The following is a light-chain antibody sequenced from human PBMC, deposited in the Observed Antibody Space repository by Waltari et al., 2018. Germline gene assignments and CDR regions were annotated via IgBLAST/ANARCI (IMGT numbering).Light chain of an antibody. CDR3: QQRSDWPPLT. J-gene: IGKJ5*01. CDR2: HAS. CDR1: QSVSSY. V-gene: IGKV3-11*01. Sequence: EIVLTQSPATLSLSPGERATLSCRASQSVSSYLAWYQQKPGQPPILLIYHASTRATGIPARFSGRGSGTDFTLIITNVEPEDFAVYYCQQRSDWPPLTFGQGTRLEIK.